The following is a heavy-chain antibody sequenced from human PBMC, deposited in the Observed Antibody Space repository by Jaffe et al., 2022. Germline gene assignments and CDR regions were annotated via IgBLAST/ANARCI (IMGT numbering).Heavy chain of an antibody. J-gene: IGHJ4*02. CDR3: AKYSHIFWSGYHLDF. CDR1: GFDISHFA. V-gene: IGHV3-23*01. CDR2: LSGTGGSR. D-gene: IGHD3-3*01. Sequence: ESGGGLMQPGGSLRLSCAVSGFDISHFAMAWVRQAPGKGLEWVSALSGTGGSRFYADAVKGRFTMSRDTSNNTVFLQMIDLRVEDTATYYCAKYSHIFWSGYHLDFWGLGTRVTVSS.